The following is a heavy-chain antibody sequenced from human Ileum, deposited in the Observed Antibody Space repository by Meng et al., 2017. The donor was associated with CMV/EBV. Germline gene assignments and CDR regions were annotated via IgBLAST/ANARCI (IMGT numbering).Heavy chain of an antibody. CDR2: IHTSGTT. D-gene: IGHD2-2*01. V-gene: IGHV4-4*07. CDR1: DGSISSYY. Sequence: QVRLPASGPGLVKPSETPSLTCTVSDGSISSYYWSWIRQSAGKGLEWIGRIHTSGTTNYNPSLKSRVTLSLDTSKDQFSLKLTSVTAADTAVYYCAREKSSCTSSTCYGVDSWGQGTLVTVSS. J-gene: IGHJ4*02. CDR3: AREKSSCTSSTCYGVDS.